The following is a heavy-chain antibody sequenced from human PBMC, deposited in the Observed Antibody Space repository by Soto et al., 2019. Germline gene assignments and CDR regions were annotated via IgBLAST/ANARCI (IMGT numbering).Heavy chain of an antibody. Sequence: GGSLRLSCVASGFSFSNYCMHWVRQVPGKGLVWVSHINSDGSSTGYADSVKGRFTISRDNANNTLYVQMNSLRAEDTAVYYCARGGDTGARPISFWGQGTQVTVSS. CDR3: ARGGDTGARPISF. CDR1: GFSFSNYC. V-gene: IGHV3-74*01. J-gene: IGHJ4*02. CDR2: INSDGSST. D-gene: IGHD6-6*01.